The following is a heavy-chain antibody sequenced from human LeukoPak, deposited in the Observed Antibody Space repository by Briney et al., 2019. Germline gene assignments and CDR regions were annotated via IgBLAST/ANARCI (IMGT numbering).Heavy chain of an antibody. CDR3: TAPYYYHSSVLEAVY. V-gene: IGHV3-49*03. J-gene: IGHJ4*02. D-gene: IGHD3-22*01. CDR1: GFTFGDNA. Sequence: PGGSLRLSCTASGFTFGDNAMSWFREAPGKGLEWGGFIRSKVYGGTTEYAASGKGRFIISREDSKNIAYLQINRLKTADTSVFYCTAPYYYHSSVLEAVYWGQGALVTVSS. CDR2: IRSKVYGGTT.